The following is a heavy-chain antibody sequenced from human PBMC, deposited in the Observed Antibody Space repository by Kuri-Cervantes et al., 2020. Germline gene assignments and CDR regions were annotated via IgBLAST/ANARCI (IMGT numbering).Heavy chain of an antibody. CDR3: AHATPGYSYGLVAFDI. V-gene: IGHV2-5*02. D-gene: IGHD5-18*01. Sequence: SGPTLVNPTQPLTLICTFSGFSLNTSVVGEGWIRQPPGKALECHALLYWDDDKHYSPSLKSRITISKDTSKSQVVLTMTNMDPLYTATYYCAHATPGYSYGLVAFDIWGQGTMVTVSS. CDR1: GFSLNTSVVG. J-gene: IGHJ3*02. CDR2: LYWDDDK.